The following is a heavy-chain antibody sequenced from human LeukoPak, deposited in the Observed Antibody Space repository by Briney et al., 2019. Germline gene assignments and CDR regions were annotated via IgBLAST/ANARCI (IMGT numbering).Heavy chain of an antibody. CDR2: INSGGSSK. D-gene: IGHD6-19*01. CDR3: ARASASGWPYYYGMDV. CDR1: EVTIRNYW. V-gene: IGHV3-74*01. Sequence: GGSLRLSCAASEVTIRNYWMHWVRQAPGKGLVWVSRINSGGSSKDYVDSVKGRFTISRDNAKNTLYLQMNSLRAEDTALYYCARASASGWPYYYGMDVWGQGTTVTVFS. J-gene: IGHJ6*02.